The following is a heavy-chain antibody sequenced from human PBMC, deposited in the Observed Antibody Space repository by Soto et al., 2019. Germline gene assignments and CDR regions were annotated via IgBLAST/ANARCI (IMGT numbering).Heavy chain of an antibody. J-gene: IGHJ4*02. CDR3: ARAPAEWYHDY. V-gene: IGHV4-34*01. D-gene: IGHD2-2*01. CDR2: INHSGST. CDR1: GGSFSGYY. Sequence: PSETLSLTCAVYGGSFSGYYWSWIRQPPGKGLEWIGEINHSGSTNYNPSLKSRVTISVDTSKNQFSLKLSSVTAADTAVYYCARAPAEWYHDYWGQGTLVTVSS.